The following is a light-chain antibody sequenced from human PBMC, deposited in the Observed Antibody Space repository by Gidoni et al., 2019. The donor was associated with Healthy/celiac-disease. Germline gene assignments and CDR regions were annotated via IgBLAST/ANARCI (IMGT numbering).Light chain of an antibody. V-gene: IGKV2-28*01. CDR2: LGS. CDR1: QSLLHSNGYNY. Sequence: DIVMTQSPLSLPVTPGEPASISCRSSQSLLHSNGYNYLDWYLQKPGQSPQLLIYLGSNRASGVPDRFSGSGSGTDFTLKISRVEAEDVGVYYCMQALQTPWTFSPRDQGGNQT. CDR3: MQALQTPWT. J-gene: IGKJ1*01.